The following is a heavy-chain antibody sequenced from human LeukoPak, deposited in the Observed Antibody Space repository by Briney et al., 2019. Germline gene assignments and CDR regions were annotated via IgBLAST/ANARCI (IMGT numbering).Heavy chain of an antibody. CDR1: GYNFPSYG. CDR2: IRPHTGET. Sequence: ASVKVSCKASGYNFPSYGINWVRQAPGQGLGWMGWIRPHTGETNSAQRFQDRVTMTTDTSTTTAYMELRSLRFDDTAVYYCARDRGGKGSAIFYWGQGSLVTVSS. CDR3: ARDRGGKGSAIFY. J-gene: IGHJ4*02. V-gene: IGHV1-18*01. D-gene: IGHD2-2*01.